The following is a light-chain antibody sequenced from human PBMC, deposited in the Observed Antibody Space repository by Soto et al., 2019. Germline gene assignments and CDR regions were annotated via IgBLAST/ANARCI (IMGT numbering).Light chain of an antibody. CDR2: EVS. J-gene: IGLJ1*01. V-gene: IGLV2-14*01. CDR1: SSDVGGYNY. CDR3: SSYTSSSIPYV. Sequence: QSALTQPASVSGSPGQSITISCTGTSSDVGGYNYVSWYQQHPGKAPKIMIYEVSNRPSGVSNRFSGSKSGNTASLTISGLQAEDEADYYCSSYTSSSIPYVFGTGTKVTVL.